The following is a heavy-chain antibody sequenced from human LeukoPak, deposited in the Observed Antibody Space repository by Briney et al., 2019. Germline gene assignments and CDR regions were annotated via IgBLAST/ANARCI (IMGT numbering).Heavy chain of an antibody. CDR1: GGSISSGGYS. D-gene: IGHD6-13*01. V-gene: IGHV4-30-2*01. J-gene: IGHJ3*02. CDR3: ARAAAGSGDAFDI. CDR2: IYHSGST. Sequence: SETLSLTCAVSGGSISSGGYSWSWIRQPPGKGLEWIGYIYHSGSTYYNPSLESRVTISVDRSKNQFSLKLSSVTAADTAVYYCARAAAGSGDAFDIWGQGTMVTVSS.